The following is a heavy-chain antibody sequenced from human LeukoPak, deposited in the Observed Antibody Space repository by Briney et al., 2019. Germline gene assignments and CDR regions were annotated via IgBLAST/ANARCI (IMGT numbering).Heavy chain of an antibody. CDR3: ARDPHLGYDSSGYNYYYYGMDV. Sequence: SETLSLTCTVSGGSISSYYWSWIRQPPGKGLEWIGYIYYSGSTNYNPSLKSRVTISVDTSKNQFSLKLSSVTAADTAVYYCARDPHLGYDSSGYNYYYYGMDVWGQGTTVTVSS. J-gene: IGHJ6*02. D-gene: IGHD3-22*01. CDR1: GGSISSYY. CDR2: IYYSGST. V-gene: IGHV4-59*01.